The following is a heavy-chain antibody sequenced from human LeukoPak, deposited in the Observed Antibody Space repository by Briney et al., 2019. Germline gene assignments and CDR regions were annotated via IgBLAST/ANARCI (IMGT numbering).Heavy chain of an antibody. CDR1: GYSITSGDH. CDR3: ARANYNDSSGYVPYYYGMDV. Sequence: SETLSLTCTVSGYSITSGDHWGWIRQPPGKGLEWIASIYHSGTTYYNPSLKSRVTISVDTSKNQFSLKLSSVTAADTAVYYCARANYNDSSGYVPYYYGMDVWGQGTTVTVSS. V-gene: IGHV4-38-2*02. D-gene: IGHD3-22*01. J-gene: IGHJ6*02. CDR2: IYHSGTT.